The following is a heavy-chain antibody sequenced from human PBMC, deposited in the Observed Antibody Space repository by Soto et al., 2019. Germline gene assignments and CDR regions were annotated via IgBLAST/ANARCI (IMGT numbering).Heavy chain of an antibody. D-gene: IGHD3-22*01. V-gene: IGHV3-23*01. CDR2: ITATGDRT. CDR1: GVRVSSYS. J-gene: IGHJ4*02. Sequence: PGVSLRLSYADSGVRVSSYSMSWVRQTPGKGLEWVAAITATGDRTYYADSVTGRFTMSRDNSKKTHYLQMTSLRAEDTAMYYCATMNGYFEYWGQGT. CDR3: ATMNGYFEY.